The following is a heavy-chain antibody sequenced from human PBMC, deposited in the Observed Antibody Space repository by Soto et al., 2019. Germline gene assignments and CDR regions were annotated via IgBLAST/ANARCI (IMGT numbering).Heavy chain of an antibody. Sequence: SETLSLTCTVSGGSISSSSYYWCWIRQPPGKGLEWIGSIYYSGSTYYNPSLKSRVTISVDTSKNQFSLKLSSVTAADTAVYYCARTTRGSYYRLDYWGQGTLVTVSS. J-gene: IGHJ4*02. V-gene: IGHV4-39*07. CDR2: IYYSGST. CDR1: GGSISSSSYY. D-gene: IGHD1-26*01. CDR3: ARTTRGSYYRLDY.